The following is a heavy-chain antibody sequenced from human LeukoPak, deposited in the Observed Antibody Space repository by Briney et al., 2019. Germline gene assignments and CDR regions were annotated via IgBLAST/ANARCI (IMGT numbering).Heavy chain of an antibody. D-gene: IGHD6-13*01. J-gene: IGHJ3*02. CDR3: ASLARRAAVLVGAFDI. CDR1: GGTFSSYA. CDR2: IIPILGIA. V-gene: IGHV1-69*04. Sequence: GASVKVSCKASGGTFSSYAISWVRQAPGQGLEWMGRIIPILGIANYAQKFQGRVTITADKSTSTAYMELSSLRSEDTAVYYCASLARRAAVLVGAFDIWGQGTMVTVSS.